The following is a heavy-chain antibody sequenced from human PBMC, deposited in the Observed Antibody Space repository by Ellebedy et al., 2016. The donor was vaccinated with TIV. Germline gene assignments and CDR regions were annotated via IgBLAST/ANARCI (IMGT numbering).Heavy chain of an antibody. CDR1: GFTFSSHW. V-gene: IGHV3-7*03. Sequence: GESLKISCAASGFTFSSHWMSWVRQAPGKGLEWVANIKQDGSEKYYVDSVKGRFTISRDNAKNSLSLQMNSLRAEDTAVYYCARTYYYDSSGYYLAYWGQGTLVTVSS. J-gene: IGHJ4*02. CDR2: IKQDGSEK. D-gene: IGHD3-22*01. CDR3: ARTYYYDSSGYYLAY.